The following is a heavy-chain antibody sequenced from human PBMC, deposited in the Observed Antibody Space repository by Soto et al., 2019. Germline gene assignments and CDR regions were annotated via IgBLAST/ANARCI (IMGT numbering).Heavy chain of an antibody. D-gene: IGHD1-1*01. V-gene: IGHV4-59*01. CDR1: GGSISSYY. Sequence: SETLSLTCTVSGGSISSYYWSWIRQPPGKGLEWIGYIYYSGSTNYNPSLKSRVTISVDTSKNQFSLKLSSVTAADTAVYYCARYRNPGALYFDYCGQGTLVTVYS. CDR3: ARYRNPGALYFDY. J-gene: IGHJ4*02. CDR2: IYYSGST.